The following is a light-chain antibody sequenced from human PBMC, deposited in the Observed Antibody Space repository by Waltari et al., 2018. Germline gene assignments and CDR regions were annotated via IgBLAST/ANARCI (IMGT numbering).Light chain of an antibody. CDR2: DAS. V-gene: IGKV3-11*01. CDR3: HQRSTWPSIT. J-gene: IGKJ5*01. Sequence: IVLTQSPATLSLFPGERGTPSCRASQSVNTNLAWYQQKPGQAPRLLIYDASNSATGIPARFSGSESGTDFTLTISSREREDFAVYDCHQRSTWPSITVGQETRQEIK. CDR1: QSVNTN.